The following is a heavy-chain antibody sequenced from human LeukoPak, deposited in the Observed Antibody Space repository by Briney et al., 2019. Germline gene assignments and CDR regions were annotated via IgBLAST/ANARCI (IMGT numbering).Heavy chain of an antibody. D-gene: IGHD3-22*01. J-gene: IGHJ4*02. Sequence: SETLSLTCTVSGGSISSYYWSWIRQPAGKGLEWIGRIYTSGSTNYNPSLKGRVTMSVDTSKNQFSLKLSSVTAADTAVYYCARQAEYYYDSSGSYYYFDYWGQGTLVTVSS. CDR3: ARQAEYYYDSSGSYYYFDY. V-gene: IGHV4-4*07. CDR1: GGSISSYY. CDR2: IYTSGST.